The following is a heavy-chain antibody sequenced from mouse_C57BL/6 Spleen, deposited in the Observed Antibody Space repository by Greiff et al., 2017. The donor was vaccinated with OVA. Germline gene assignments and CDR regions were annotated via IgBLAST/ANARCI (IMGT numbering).Heavy chain of an antibody. CDR3: ARYNYGSRTYAMDY. Sequence: EVQLQQSGPELVKPGASVKISCKASGYSFTGYYMNWVKQSPEKSLEWIGEINPSTGGTTYNQKFKAKATLTVDKSSSTAYMQLKSLTSEDSAVYYCARYNYGSRTYAMDYWGQGTSVTVSS. J-gene: IGHJ4*01. D-gene: IGHD1-1*01. V-gene: IGHV1-42*01. CDR2: INPSTGGT. CDR1: GYSFTGYY.